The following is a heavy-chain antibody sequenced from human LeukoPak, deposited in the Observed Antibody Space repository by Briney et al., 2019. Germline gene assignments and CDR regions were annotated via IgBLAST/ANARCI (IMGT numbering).Heavy chain of an antibody. CDR2: ISSSSSYI. CDR3: ARVYHGEDY. D-gene: IGHD3-16*02. CDR1: GGSFSGYY. V-gene: IGHV3-21*01. J-gene: IGHJ4*02. Sequence: ETLSLTCAVYGGSFSGYYWSWIRQPPGKGLEWVSSISSSSSYIYYADSVKGRFTISRDNAKNSLYLQMNSLRAEDTAVYYCARVYHGEDYWGQGTLVTVSS.